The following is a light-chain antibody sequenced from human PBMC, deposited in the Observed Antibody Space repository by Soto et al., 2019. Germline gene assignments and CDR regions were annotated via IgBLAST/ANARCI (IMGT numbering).Light chain of an antibody. V-gene: IGKV3-20*01. CDR3: QQFAGS. CDR1: QSVSPSS. Sequence: EILLTQSPGTLSLSPGERATLSCRASQSVSPSSLAWYQQRPGQSPRLLIYGASSRSTRIPDRFRGRGSGTDFTHIINRLEREDFAVYYCQQFAGSFAGGTKVDFK. J-gene: IGKJ4*02. CDR2: GAS.